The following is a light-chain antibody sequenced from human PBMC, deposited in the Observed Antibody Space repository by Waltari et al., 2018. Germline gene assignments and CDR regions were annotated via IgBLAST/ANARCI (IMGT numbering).Light chain of an antibody. Sequence: EIVLPQSPGTLSLSPGESATLSCRASQSVGRSLAWYQQKPGQAPRLLIYGASIRATGIPDRFSVGGSGTDFSLTISRLEPEDFAAYHCQHYVRLPVTFGQGTKVEIK. CDR1: QSVGRS. CDR3: QHYVRLPVT. CDR2: GAS. V-gene: IGKV3-20*01. J-gene: IGKJ1*01.